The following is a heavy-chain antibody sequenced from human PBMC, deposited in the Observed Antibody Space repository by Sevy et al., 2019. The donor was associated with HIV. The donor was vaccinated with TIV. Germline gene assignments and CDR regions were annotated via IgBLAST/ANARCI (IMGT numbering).Heavy chain of an antibody. Sequence: QAGGSLRLSCAASGFTFSTYAMNWVRQAPGKGLEWVSSISGSGRYTYYADSVEGRFTISRDSPKNTLYLQMNSLRADDTAVYYCAKGFCSGGSCPRHYYYYGMDVWGHGTTVTVSS. CDR3: AKGFCSGGSCPRHYYYYGMDV. D-gene: IGHD2-15*01. V-gene: IGHV3-23*01. J-gene: IGHJ6*02. CDR1: GFTFSTYA. CDR2: ISGSGRYT.